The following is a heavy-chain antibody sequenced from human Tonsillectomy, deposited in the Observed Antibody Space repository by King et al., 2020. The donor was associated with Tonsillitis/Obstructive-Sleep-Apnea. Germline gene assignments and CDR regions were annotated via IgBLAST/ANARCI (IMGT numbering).Heavy chain of an antibody. CDR3: ARDPVVVVPAARGYFDY. D-gene: IGHD2-2*01. CDR1: GFTFSSYA. CDR2: ISYDGSNK. V-gene: IGHV3-30*01. J-gene: IGHJ4*02. Sequence: VQLVESGGGVVQPGRSLRLSCAASGFTFSSYAMHWVRQAPGKGLEWVAVISYDGSNKYYADSVEGRFTISRDNPKNTLYLQMNSLRAEDTAVYYCARDPVVVVPAARGYFDYWGQGTLVTVSS.